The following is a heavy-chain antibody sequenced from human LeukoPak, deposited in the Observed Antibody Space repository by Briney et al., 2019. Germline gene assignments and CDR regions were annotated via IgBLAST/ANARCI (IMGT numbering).Heavy chain of an antibody. CDR3: ARVGSSWYTANWFDP. CDR2: INHSGST. V-gene: IGHV4-34*01. D-gene: IGHD6-13*01. J-gene: IGHJ5*02. CDR1: GGSFSGYH. Sequence: PSETLSLTCAVYGGSFSGYHWSWIRQPPGKGLEWIGEINHSGSTNYNPSLKSRVTISVDTSKNQFSLKLSSVTAADTAVYYCARVGSSWYTANWFDPWGQGTLVTVSS.